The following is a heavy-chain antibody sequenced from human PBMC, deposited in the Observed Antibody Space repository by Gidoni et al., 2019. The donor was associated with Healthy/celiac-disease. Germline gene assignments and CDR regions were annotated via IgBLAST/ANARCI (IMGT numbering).Heavy chain of an antibody. J-gene: IGHJ4*02. D-gene: IGHD4-17*01. CDR2: IYYSGST. Sequence: QVQLQESGPGLVKPSQTLSLTCTVSGGSISSGGYYWSWIRQHPGKGLEWIGYIYYSGSTYYNPSLKSRVTISVDTSKNQFSLKLSSVTAADTAVYYCARARIDYGDHRVGVDFDYWGQGTLVTVSS. CDR3: ARARIDYGDHRVGVDFDY. CDR1: GGSISSGGYY. V-gene: IGHV4-31*03.